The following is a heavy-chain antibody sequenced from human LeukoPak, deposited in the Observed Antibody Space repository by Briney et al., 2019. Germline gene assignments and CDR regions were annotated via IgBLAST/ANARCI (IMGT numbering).Heavy chain of an antibody. V-gene: IGHV4-59*01. CDR3: ARVRPHYGDYHGYAFDI. CDR2: IYYSGST. Sequence: SETLSLTCTVSGGSISSYYWSWIGQPPGKGLEWIGYIYYSGSTNYNPSLKSRVTISVDTSKNQFSLKLSSVTAADTAVYYCARVRPHYGDYHGYAFDIWGQGTMVTVSS. CDR1: GGSISSYY. J-gene: IGHJ3*02. D-gene: IGHD4-17*01.